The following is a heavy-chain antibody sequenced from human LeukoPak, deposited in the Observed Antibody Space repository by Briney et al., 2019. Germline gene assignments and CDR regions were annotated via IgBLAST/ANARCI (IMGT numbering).Heavy chain of an antibody. CDR2: ISWNNGSI. Sequence: PGGSLRLSCAASGFTFDDYAMHWVRQAPGKGLEWVSGISWNNGSIGYADSVKGRFIISRDNAKNSLYLQMNSLRAEDTALYYCAKGYYGSGSSQFDYWGQGTLVTVSS. J-gene: IGHJ4*02. CDR3: AKGYYGSGSSQFDY. D-gene: IGHD3-10*01. V-gene: IGHV3-9*01. CDR1: GFTFDDYA.